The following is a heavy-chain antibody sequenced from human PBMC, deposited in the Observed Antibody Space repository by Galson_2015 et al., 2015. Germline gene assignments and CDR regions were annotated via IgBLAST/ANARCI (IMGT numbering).Heavy chain of an antibody. Sequence: SLRLSCAASGFIFSDYAMHWVRQAPGKGLEWVAAISYDGNTKYYADSVKGRFTISRDKSTDTVYLQMNSLRAEDTAVYHCVRDRYCSGGGCPVRYYFYHMDVWGKGTTVTVSS. CDR3: VRDRYCSGGGCPVRYYFYHMDV. CDR2: ISYDGNTK. V-gene: IGHV3-30*17. CDR1: GFIFSDYA. D-gene: IGHD2-15*01. J-gene: IGHJ6*03.